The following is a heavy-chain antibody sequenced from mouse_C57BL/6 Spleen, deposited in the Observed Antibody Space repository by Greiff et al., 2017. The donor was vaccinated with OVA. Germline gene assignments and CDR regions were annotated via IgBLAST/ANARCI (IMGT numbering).Heavy chain of an antibody. Sequence: QLQQSGPELVKPGASVKISCKASGYAFSSSWMNWVKQRPGKGLEWIGRIYPGDGDTNYNGKFKGKATLTADKSSSTAYMQLSSLTSEDSAVYFCRSSSPFDYWGQGTTLTVSS. J-gene: IGHJ2*01. D-gene: IGHD1-1*01. V-gene: IGHV1-82*01. CDR2: IYPGDGDT. CDR1: GYAFSSSW. CDR3: RSSSPFDY.